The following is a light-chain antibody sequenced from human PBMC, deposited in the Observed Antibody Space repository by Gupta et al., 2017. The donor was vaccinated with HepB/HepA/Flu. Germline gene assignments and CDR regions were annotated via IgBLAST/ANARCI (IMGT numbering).Light chain of an antibody. CDR2: DVS. CDR3: SSYTSSSTYV. CDR1: SSDVGGYNY. J-gene: IGLJ1*01. Sequence: QSALTQPASVSGSPGKSITIPCTGSSSDVGGYNYVSWYQQPPGKAPKLMIYDVSNRPSGVSNRFSGSKSGNTASLTISGLQAEDEADYYCSSYTSSSTYVFGTGTKVTVL. V-gene: IGLV2-14*01.